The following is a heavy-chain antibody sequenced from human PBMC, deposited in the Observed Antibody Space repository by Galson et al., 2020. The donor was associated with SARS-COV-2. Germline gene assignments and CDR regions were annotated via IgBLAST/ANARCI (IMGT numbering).Heavy chain of an antibody. CDR3: ARRSVITMIVVVKGLDAFDI. CDR1: GGSISSSSYY. D-gene: IGHD3-22*01. Sequence: SQTLSLTCTVSGGSISSSSYYWGWIRQPPGKGLEWIGSIYYSGSTYYNPSLKSRVTISVDTSKNQFSLKLSSVTAADTAVYYCARRSVITMIVVVKGLDAFDIWGQGTMVTVSS. CDR2: IYYSGST. V-gene: IGHV4-39*01. J-gene: IGHJ3*02.